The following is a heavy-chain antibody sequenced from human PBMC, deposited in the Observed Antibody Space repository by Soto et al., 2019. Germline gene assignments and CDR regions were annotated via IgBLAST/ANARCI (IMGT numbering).Heavy chain of an antibody. CDR3: AAVPVLRFLKWLPAYFDY. D-gene: IGHD3-3*01. J-gene: IGHJ4*02. CDR2: LVVGSGNT. V-gene: IGHV1-58*01. Sequence: SVKVSCKTSGLMFTSSAVQWVRQARGQRLEWIGWLVVGSGNTHYAQHFQERVTLTRDMSTGTAYMELSSLRSEDTAVYYCAAVPVLRFLKWLPAYFDYWGQGTLVTVPS. CDR1: GLMFTSSA.